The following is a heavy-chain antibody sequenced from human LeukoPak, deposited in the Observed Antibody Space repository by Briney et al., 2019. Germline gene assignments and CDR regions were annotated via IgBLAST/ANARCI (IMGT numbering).Heavy chain of an antibody. CDR2: IYTSGST. J-gene: IGHJ5*02. Sequence: SETLSLTCTVSGGSISSYYWSWIRQPAGKGLEWIGRIYTSGSTNYNPSLKSRVTMSVDTSKNQFSLKLSSVTAADTAVYYCARYMVRGVMGIRNWFDPWGQGTLVTVSS. CDR3: ARYMVRGVMGIRNWFDP. CDR1: GGSISSYY. D-gene: IGHD3-10*01. V-gene: IGHV4-4*07.